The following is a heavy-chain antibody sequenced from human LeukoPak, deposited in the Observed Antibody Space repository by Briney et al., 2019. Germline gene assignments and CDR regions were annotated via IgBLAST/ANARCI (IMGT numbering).Heavy chain of an antibody. J-gene: IGHJ4*02. V-gene: IGHV3-30*03. CDR1: GFPFSSYW. CDR2: ISYDGSNK. CDR3: AADSNPTPYYFDY. D-gene: IGHD2-15*01. Sequence: PGGSLRLSCVASGFPFSSYWMTWVRQAPGKGLEWVAFISYDGSNKYYADSVKGRFTISRDNSKNTLYLQVNSLRTEDTAVYYCAADSNPTPYYFDYWGQGTLVTVSS.